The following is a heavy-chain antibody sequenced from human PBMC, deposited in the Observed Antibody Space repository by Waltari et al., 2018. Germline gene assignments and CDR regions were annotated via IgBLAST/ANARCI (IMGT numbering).Heavy chain of an antibody. D-gene: IGHD3-10*01. CDR2: IYTSGSN. CDR1: GGSISSGSYY. Sequence: QVQLQESGPGLVKPSQTLSLTCTVSGGSISSGSYYWRWIRQPAGKGLAWIGRIYTSGSNNHHPPLETRDNISIDTSKNQFSQEVSSVTGADTAVYYCARDASYNSYYYGSGSPIWGQGTLVTVSS. CDR3: ARDASYNSYYYGSGSPI. V-gene: IGHV4-61*02. J-gene: IGHJ4*02.